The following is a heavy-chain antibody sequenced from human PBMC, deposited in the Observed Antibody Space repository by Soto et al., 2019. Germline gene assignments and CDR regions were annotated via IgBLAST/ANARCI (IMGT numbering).Heavy chain of an antibody. Sequence: GGSLRLSCSASGFTFSSYAMHWVRQAPGKGLEYVSAISSNGGSTYYADSVKGRFTISRDNSKNTLYLQMSSLRAEDTAVYYCVRRGEDGWYYGRYYYGMDVWGQGTTVTVSS. D-gene: IGHD6-19*01. CDR2: ISSNGGST. CDR3: VRRGEDGWYYGRYYYGMDV. CDR1: GFTFSSYA. J-gene: IGHJ6*02. V-gene: IGHV3-64D*08.